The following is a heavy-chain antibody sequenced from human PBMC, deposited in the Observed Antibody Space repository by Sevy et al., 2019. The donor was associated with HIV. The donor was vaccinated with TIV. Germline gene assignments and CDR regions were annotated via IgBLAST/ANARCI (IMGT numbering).Heavy chain of an antibody. CDR2: IKHDMSEK. Sequence: GGSLRLSCAASGFTFSSYWMTWVRQAPGKGLEWVANIKHDMSEKYYADSVKGQFTISRDNARNSLYLQMESLRAEDTAVYYCAKFFPHDAFDIWGQRTMVTVSS. D-gene: IGHD3-3*01. CDR1: GFTFSSYW. CDR3: AKFFPHDAFDI. J-gene: IGHJ3*02. V-gene: IGHV3-7*01.